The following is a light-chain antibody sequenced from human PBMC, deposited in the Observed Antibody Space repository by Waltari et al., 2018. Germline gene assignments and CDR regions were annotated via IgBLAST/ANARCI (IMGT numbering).Light chain of an antibody. J-gene: IGKJ2*01. CDR1: QTLLYPANNKNY. CDR3: QQYYNSPYT. Sequence: DIVMTQSPDSLAVSLGEGATISCTSTQTLLYPANNKNYLAWYQQKPGQPPQALIYWASTRQSGVPDRFSGSGSGTSFTLTISSLQAEDVAVYYCQQYYNSPYTFGQGTKLEIK. CDR2: WAS. V-gene: IGKV4-1*01.